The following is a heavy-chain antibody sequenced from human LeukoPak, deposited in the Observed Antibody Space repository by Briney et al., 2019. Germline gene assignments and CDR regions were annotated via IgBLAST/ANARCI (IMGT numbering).Heavy chain of an antibody. CDR1: GGSISSYY. J-gene: IGHJ4*02. CDR2: IYTSGST. CDR3: ARDLGVGATPASDYYFDY. Sequence: SETLSLTCTVSGGSISSYYWSWIRQPAGKGLEWIGRIYTSGSTNYNPSLKSRVTMSVDTSKNQFSLKLSSVTAADTAVYYCARDLGVGATPASDYYFDYWGQGTLVTVSP. D-gene: IGHD1-26*01. V-gene: IGHV4-4*07.